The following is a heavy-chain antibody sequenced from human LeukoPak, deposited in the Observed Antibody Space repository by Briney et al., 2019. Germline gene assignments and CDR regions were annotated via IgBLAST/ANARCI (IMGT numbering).Heavy chain of an antibody. Sequence: GGSLRLSCAASGFTVSSNYMSWVRQAPGKGLEWVSAISGSGGSTYYADSVKGRFTISRDNSKNTLYLQMNSLRAEDTAVYYCAKDPHLPTYGDYGSFYFDYWGQGTLVTVSS. CDR3: AKDPHLPTYGDYGSFYFDY. V-gene: IGHV3-23*01. CDR1: GFTVSSNY. CDR2: ISGSGGST. D-gene: IGHD4-17*01. J-gene: IGHJ4*02.